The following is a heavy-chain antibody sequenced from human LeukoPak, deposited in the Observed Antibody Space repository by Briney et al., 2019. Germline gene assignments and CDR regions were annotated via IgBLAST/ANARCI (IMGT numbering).Heavy chain of an antibody. V-gene: IGHV3-48*03. CDR2: ISSSGSTI. CDR3: ASVGSSSEHVDY. J-gene: IGHJ4*02. CDR1: GFTFSSYE. D-gene: IGHD6-13*01. Sequence: GGSLRLSCAASGFTFSSYEMNWVRQAPGKGLEWVSYISSSGSTICYADSVKGRFTISRDNAKNSLYLQMNSLRAEDTAVYYCASVGSSSEHVDYWGQGTLVTVSS.